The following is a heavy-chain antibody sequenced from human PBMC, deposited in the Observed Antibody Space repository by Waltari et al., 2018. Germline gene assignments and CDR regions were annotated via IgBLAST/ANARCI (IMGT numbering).Heavy chain of an antibody. D-gene: IGHD3-10*01. CDR1: GGSFSGYY. J-gene: IGHJ4*02. Sequence: QVQLQQWGAGLLKPSETLSLTCAVYGGSFSGYYWSWIRQPPGKGLEWIGESNHSGSTNYNPSLKSRVTISVDTSKNQFSLKLSSVTAADTAVYYCARHLWFRESTFDYWGQGTLVTVSS. CDR2: SNHSGST. CDR3: ARHLWFRESTFDY. V-gene: IGHV4-34*01.